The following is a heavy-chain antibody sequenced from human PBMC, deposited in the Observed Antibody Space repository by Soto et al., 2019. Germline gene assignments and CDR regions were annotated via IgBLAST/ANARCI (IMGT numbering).Heavy chain of an antibody. CDR1: GGSISSSRYY. Sequence: QLQLQESGPGLVKPSETLSLTCTVSGGSISSSRYYWAWIRQPPGKGLEWIGSIYYSGSTSYNPALKSRVTISVDTSKNQFSLKLSSVTAADTAVYYCTGESDGDYFDSWGQGTLVTVSS. V-gene: IGHV4-39*01. D-gene: IGHD7-27*01. CDR3: TGESDGDYFDS. CDR2: IYYSGST. J-gene: IGHJ4*02.